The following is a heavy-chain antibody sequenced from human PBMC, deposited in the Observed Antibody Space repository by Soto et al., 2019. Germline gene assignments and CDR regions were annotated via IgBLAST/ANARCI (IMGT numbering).Heavy chain of an antibody. Sequence: GGSLRLSCTASGFTFGDYAMSWFRQAPGKGLEWVSAISGSGGSTYYADSVKGRFTISRDNSKNTLYLQMNSLRAEDTAVYYCAKYYYYDSSGPDYWGQGTLVTVSS. CDR1: GFTFGDYA. V-gene: IGHV3-23*01. D-gene: IGHD3-22*01. CDR3: AKYYYYDSSGPDY. CDR2: ISGSGGST. J-gene: IGHJ4*02.